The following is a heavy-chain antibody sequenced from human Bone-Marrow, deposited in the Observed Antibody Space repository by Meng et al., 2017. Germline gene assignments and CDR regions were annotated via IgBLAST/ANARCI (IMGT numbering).Heavy chain of an antibody. J-gene: IGHJ4*02. V-gene: IGHV4-38-2*01. CDR1: GYSISSGYY. CDR2: FYHGGNT. Sequence: ESLKISCAVSGYSISSGYYWGWIRQPPGKGREWIGSFYHGGNTYYHPSLASRVTISVNPSKNQFSLRLNSVTAADTADYYCARDIYSAYWGQGTLVTVSS. CDR3: ARDIYSAY. D-gene: IGHD2-21*01.